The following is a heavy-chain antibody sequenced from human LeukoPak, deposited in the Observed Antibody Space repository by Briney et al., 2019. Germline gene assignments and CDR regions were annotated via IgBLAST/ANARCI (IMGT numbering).Heavy chain of an antibody. CDR2: INANSGTR. CDR3: AKPISGGLAVTADWFAP. D-gene: IGHD6-19*01. V-gene: IGHV3-23*01. J-gene: IGHJ5*01. Sequence: GGSLRLSCEASGFAFSFFAMSWLRQAPGKGLEWVSTINANSGTRSYAASVRGRFTIYRDNSKNTLYLQLNTLRADDTAVYYCAKPISGGLAVTADWFAPWGQGTLVVVPS. CDR1: GFAFSFFA.